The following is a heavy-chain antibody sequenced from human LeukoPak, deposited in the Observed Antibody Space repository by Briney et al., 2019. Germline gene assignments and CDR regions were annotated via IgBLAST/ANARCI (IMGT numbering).Heavy chain of an antibody. CDR2: ISSSGSTI. V-gene: IGHV3-48*03. Sequence: QSGGSLRLSCAASGFTFSSYEMNWVRQAPGKGLEWVSYISSSGSTIYYADSVKGRFTISRDNAKNSLYLQMNSLRVEDTAVYYCVRAQYDTFYYDSNFDYWGQGTLVTVSS. J-gene: IGHJ4*02. D-gene: IGHD3-22*01. CDR3: VRAQYDTFYYDSNFDY. CDR1: GFTFSSYE.